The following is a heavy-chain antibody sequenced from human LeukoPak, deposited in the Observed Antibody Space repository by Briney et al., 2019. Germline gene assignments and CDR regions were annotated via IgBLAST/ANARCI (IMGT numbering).Heavy chain of an antibody. CDR1: GGSISSYY. J-gene: IGHJ4*02. CDR3: ARTSGDYGSGSYYY. V-gene: IGHV4-39*07. CDR2: IYYSGST. D-gene: IGHD3-10*01. Sequence: PSETLSLTCTVSGGSISSYYWSWIRQPPGKGLEWIGSIYYSGSTYYNPSLKSRVTISVDTSKNQFSLKLSSVTAADTAVYYCARTSGDYGSGSYYYWGQGTLVTVSS.